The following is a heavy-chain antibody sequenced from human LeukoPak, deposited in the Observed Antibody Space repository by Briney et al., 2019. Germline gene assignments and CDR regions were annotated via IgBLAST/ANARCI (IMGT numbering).Heavy chain of an antibody. J-gene: IGHJ4*02. CDR2: IYHSGST. V-gene: IGHV4-38-2*02. CDR1: GYSISSGYY. D-gene: IGHD3-10*01. Sequence: PSETLSLTCTVSGYSISSGYYWGWIRQPPGKGLEWIGSIYHSGSTYYNPSLKSRVTISVATSKNQFSLKLSSVTAADTAVYYCARDSRDGSGSYYFDYWGQGTLVTVSS. CDR3: ARDSRDGSGSYYFDY.